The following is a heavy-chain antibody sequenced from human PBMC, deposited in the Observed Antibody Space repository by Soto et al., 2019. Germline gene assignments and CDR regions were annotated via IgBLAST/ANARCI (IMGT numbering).Heavy chain of an antibody. CDR2: ISYDGSNK. J-gene: IGHJ6*02. Sequence: QVQLVESGGGVVQPGRSLRLSCAASGFTFSSYGMHWVRQAPGKGLEWVAVISYDGSNKYYADSVKGRFTISRDNSKNTLYLQMNSLRAEDTAVYYCAKGKTSRANVDPAYGMDVWGQGTTVTVSS. CDR1: GFTFSSYG. V-gene: IGHV3-30*18. D-gene: IGHD5-18*01. CDR3: AKGKTSRANVDPAYGMDV.